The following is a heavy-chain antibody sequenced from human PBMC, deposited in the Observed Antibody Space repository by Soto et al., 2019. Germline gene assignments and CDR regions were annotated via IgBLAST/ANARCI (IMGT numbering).Heavy chain of an antibody. CDR1: GGSISIYY. D-gene: IGHD3-22*01. J-gene: IGHJ3*02. V-gene: IGHV4-59*01. CDR3: ERAVGYYDSSDHIRKNAFDI. CDR2: IYYSGST. Sequence: SETLSLTCTVSGGSISIYYWSLIRQPPGKGLEWIGYIYYSGSTNYNPSLKSRVTISVDTSKNQFSLKLSSVTAAEKAVYYCERAVGYYDSSDHIRKNAFDIWGQGKMVTVSS.